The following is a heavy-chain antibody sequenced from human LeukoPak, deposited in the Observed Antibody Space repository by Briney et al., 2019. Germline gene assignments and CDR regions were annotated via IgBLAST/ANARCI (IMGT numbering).Heavy chain of an antibody. V-gene: IGHV4-34*01. CDR3: ARARPKYYDYVWGSYRYYFDY. CDR2: INHSGST. D-gene: IGHD3-16*02. CDR1: GGSFSGYY. J-gene: IGHJ4*02. Sequence: PSETLSLTCAVYGGSFSGYYWSWIRQPPGKGLEWIGEINHSGSTHYNPSLKSRVTISVDTSKNQFPLKLSSVTAADTAVYYCARARPKYYDYVWGSYRYYFDYWGQGTLVTVSS.